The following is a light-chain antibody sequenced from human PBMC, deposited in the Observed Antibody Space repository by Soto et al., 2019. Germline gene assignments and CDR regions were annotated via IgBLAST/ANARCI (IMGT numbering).Light chain of an antibody. CDR3: CSYAGTVAYV. J-gene: IGLJ1*01. V-gene: IGLV2-23*02. CDR2: EVN. Sequence: CARKQASPGLGGPGPSITTSFAGNGSVVGAYNLVSWYQQHPGKAPKLIICEVNTRPSGISNRFSGSKSGDTASLTISGLQAEDEADYFCCSYAGTVAYVFGTGTKVTVL. CDR1: GSVVGAYNL.